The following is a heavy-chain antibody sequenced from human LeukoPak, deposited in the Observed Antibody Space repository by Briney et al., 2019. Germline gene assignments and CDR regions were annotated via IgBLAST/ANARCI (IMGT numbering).Heavy chain of an antibody. CDR3: ARAPTYIGGAFDI. CDR2: INAGNGNT. D-gene: IGHD5-12*01. Sequence: ASVKVSCKASGYTFTSYAMHWVRQAPGQRLEWMGWINAGNGNTKYSQKFQGRVTITRDTSASTAYMELSSLRSEDTAVYYCARAPTYIGGAFDIWGQGTMVTVSS. J-gene: IGHJ3*02. V-gene: IGHV1-3*01. CDR1: GYTFTSYA.